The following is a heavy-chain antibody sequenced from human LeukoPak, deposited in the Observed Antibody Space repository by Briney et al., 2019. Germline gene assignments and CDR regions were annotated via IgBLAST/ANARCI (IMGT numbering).Heavy chain of an antibody. CDR2: ISWNSGSI. D-gene: IGHD2-15*01. J-gene: IGHJ4*02. CDR1: GFIFDDYV. V-gene: IGHV3-9*01. CDR3: AKDIRMVAAMGFDY. Sequence: PGGSLRLSCAASGFIFDDYVMHWVRQAPGKGLEWVSGISWNSGSIGYADSVKGRFTISRDNAKNSLYLQMNSLRVEDTALYYCAKDIRMVAAMGFDYWGQGTLVTVSS.